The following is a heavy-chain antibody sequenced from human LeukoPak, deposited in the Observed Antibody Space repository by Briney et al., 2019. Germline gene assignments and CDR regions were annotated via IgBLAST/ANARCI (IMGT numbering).Heavy chain of an antibody. CDR3: ARRIA. V-gene: IGHV3-30-3*01. CDR2: ISYDGSNK. CDR1: GFTFSSYA. D-gene: IGHD1-26*01. J-gene: IGHJ5*02. Sequence: GGSLGLSCAASGFTFSSYAMHWVRQAPGKGLEWVAVISYDGSNKYYADSVKGRFTISRDNSKNTLYLQMNSLRAEDTAVYYCARRIAWGQGTLVTVSS.